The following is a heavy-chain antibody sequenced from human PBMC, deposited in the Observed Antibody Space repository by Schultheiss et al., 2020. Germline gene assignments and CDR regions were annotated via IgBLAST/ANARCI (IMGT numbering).Heavy chain of an antibody. V-gene: IGHV3-48*01. CDR2: ISSGSSTI. D-gene: IGHD3-10*01. Sequence: GGSLRLSCAASGFTFSSYSMNWVRQAPGKGLEWVSYISSGSSTIYYADSVKGRFTISRDNAKNSLYLQMNSLRAEDTAVYYCAREVHYYGSGSSDYWGQGTLVTVSS. CDR1: GFTFSSYS. J-gene: IGHJ4*02. CDR3: AREVHYYGSGSSDY.